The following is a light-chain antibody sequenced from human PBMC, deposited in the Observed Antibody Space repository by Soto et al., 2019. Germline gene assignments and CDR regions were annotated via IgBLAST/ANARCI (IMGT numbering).Light chain of an antibody. CDR2: DAS. CDR3: QQRFNGPRFT. J-gene: IGKJ2*01. Sequence: EIVLTQSPATLSLSPGERATLSCRASPSVSSYLAWYQQKPGQAPRLLIYDASNRATGIPSRFSGGGSGTDFTLSISSLDPEDFAVYYCQQRFNGPRFTFGQGTKLEI. CDR1: PSVSSY. V-gene: IGKV3-11*01.